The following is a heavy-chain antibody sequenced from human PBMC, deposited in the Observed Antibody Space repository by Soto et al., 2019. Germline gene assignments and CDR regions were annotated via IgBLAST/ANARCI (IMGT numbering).Heavy chain of an antibody. CDR1: GFTFSDHY. CDR2: ISSGSTYT. J-gene: IGHJ4*02. V-gene: IGHV3-11*03. CDR3: ARSRITGGTWTFDY. D-gene: IGHD1-20*01. Sequence: GGSLRLSCAASGFTFSDHYMTWIRQAPGKGLEWISYISSGSTYTEYAYSVKGRFSSPRDNSINTALLQWSSLKASDSAMYYCARSRITGGTWTFDYWGQGTLVTVSS.